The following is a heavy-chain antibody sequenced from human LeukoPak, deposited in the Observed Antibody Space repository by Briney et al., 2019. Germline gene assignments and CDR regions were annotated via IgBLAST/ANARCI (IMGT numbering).Heavy chain of an antibody. D-gene: IGHD6-19*01. Sequence: ETLSLTCTVSGDSFSSVKDYWAWIRQPPGKGLEWIASGDYSGGTYYNPSLESRVTISADMSKNQFSLKLSSVTAADTAIYYCARERGEEYSSGWYKRNFFDNWGQGTRVTVSS. CDR2: GDYSGGT. J-gene: IGHJ4*02. CDR3: ARERGEEYSSGWYKRNFFDN. V-gene: IGHV4-39*07. CDR1: GDSFSSVKDY.